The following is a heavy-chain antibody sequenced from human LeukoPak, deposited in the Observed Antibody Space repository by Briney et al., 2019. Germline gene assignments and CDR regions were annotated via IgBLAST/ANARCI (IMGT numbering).Heavy chain of an antibody. CDR1: GGSLSSYY. CDR3: ARQMYYSNAGYAFDI. V-gene: IGHV4-59*01. J-gene: IGHJ3*02. D-gene: IGHD3-10*01. Sequence: PSETLSLTCTVSGGSLSSYYWNWIRQPPGKGLEWIGYIYYSGSTYYNPSLKSRVTISVDTSKDQFSLKLSSVTSADTAVYYCARQMYYSNAGYAFDIWGQGTVVTVSS. CDR2: IYYSGST.